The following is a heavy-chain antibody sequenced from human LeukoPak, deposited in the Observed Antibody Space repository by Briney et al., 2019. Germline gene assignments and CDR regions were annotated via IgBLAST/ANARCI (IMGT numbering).Heavy chain of an antibody. V-gene: IGHV4-38-2*02. Sequence: SETLSLTCTVSGYSISTGYYWGWVRQTPGKGLEWIGIIYHSGSTYYTPSLKSRVTISLDTSKNQFSLWLTSVTAADTAVYYCARGGGGTSYYYYGLDVWGQGATVTVSS. CDR2: IYHSGST. CDR1: GYSISTGYY. D-gene: IGHD1-26*01. J-gene: IGHJ6*02. CDR3: ARGGGGTSYYYYGLDV.